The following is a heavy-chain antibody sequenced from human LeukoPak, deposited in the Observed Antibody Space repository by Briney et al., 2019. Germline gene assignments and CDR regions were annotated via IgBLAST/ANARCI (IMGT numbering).Heavy chain of an antibody. CDR3: AREWNAYGSGSYYNVGGYYFDY. J-gene: IGHJ4*02. V-gene: IGHV1-46*01. CDR1: GYTFTNYY. D-gene: IGHD3-10*01. CDR2: INPGGANT. Sequence: ASVKVSCKASGYTFTNYYIHWVRQAPGQGLEWMGLINPGGANTNYAQNFQGRVTMTRDTSTSTAYMELRSLRSDDTAVYYCAREWNAYGSGSYYNVGGYYFDYWGQGTLVTVSS.